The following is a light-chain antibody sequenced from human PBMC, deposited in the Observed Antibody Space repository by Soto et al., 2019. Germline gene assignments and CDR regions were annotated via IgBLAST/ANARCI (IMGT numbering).Light chain of an antibody. CDR2: GGS. CDR1: QSVSSSY. J-gene: IGKJ1*01. Sequence: EIVLTQSPGTLSLSPGERATLSCRASQSVSSSYLAWYQQKPGQAPRLLIYGGSHRAAGIPSRFSGSGSGTDFTLTISGLEPEDFAVYYCQQYGRSPTTFGQGTKVDIK. CDR3: QQYGRSPTT. V-gene: IGKV3-20*01.